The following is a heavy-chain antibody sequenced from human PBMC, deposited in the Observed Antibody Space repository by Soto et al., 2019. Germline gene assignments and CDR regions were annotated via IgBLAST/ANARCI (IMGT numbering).Heavy chain of an antibody. J-gene: IGHJ6*03. CDR3: ASNTAMAMRNSYYYMDV. CDR1: GYTFTSYY. Sequence: ASVKVSCKASGYTFTSYYMHWVRQAPGQGLEWMGIINPSGGSTSYAQKFQGRVTMTRDTSTSTVYMELSSLRSEDTAVYYCASNTAMAMRNSYYYMDVWGKGTTVTVSS. D-gene: IGHD5-18*01. CDR2: INPSGGST. V-gene: IGHV1-46*03.